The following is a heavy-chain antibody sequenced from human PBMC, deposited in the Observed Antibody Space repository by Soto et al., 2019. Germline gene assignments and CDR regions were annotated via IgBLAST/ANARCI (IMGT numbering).Heavy chain of an antibody. CDR1: GFTFSSYA. D-gene: IGHD4-17*01. J-gene: IGHJ3*02. V-gene: IGHV3-23*01. CDR3: ASLDYGDFDSFDI. CDR2: ISGSGCST. Sequence: GGSLRLSCAASGFTFSSYAMSWVRQAPGKGLEWVSAISGSGCSTYYAASVKGRFTISRDNSKNTLYLQLNSLRAEDTAVYYCASLDYGDFDSFDIWGQGTMVTASS.